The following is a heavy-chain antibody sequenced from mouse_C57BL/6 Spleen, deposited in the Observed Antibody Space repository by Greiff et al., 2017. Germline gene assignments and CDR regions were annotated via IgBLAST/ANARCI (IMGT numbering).Heavy chain of an antibody. J-gene: IGHJ1*03. CDR3: ARGPYYYGSAMGYFDV. D-gene: IGHD1-1*01. CDR2: IYPGDGDT. Sequence: QVQLQQSGAELVKPGASVKISCKASGYAFSSYWMNWVKQRPGKGLEWIGQIYPGDGDTNYNGKFKGKATLTADKSSSTAYMQLSSLTSEDSAVYFCARGPYYYGSAMGYFDVWGTGTTVSVSS. V-gene: IGHV1-80*01. CDR1: GYAFSSYW.